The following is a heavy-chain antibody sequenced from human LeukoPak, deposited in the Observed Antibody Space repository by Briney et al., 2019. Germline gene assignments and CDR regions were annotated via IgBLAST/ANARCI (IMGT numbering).Heavy chain of an antibody. J-gene: IGHJ4*02. CDR3: TTDSFSVTSFDY. V-gene: IGHV3-15*01. CDR1: GFTFSNAW. D-gene: IGHD2/OR15-2a*01. Sequence: GGSLRLSCAAPGFTFSNAWMSWVRQAPGKGLEWVGRIKSKTDGGTTDYAAPVKGRFTISRDDSKNTLYLQMNSLKTEDTAVYYCTTDSFSVTSFDYWGQGTLVTVSS. CDR2: IKSKTDGGTT.